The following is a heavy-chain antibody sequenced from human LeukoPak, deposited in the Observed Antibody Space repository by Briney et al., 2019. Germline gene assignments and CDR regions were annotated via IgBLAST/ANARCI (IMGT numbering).Heavy chain of an antibody. V-gene: IGHV3-30*02. J-gene: IGHJ4*02. CDR2: IRYDGSNK. CDR1: GFMFTAHD. D-gene: IGHD3-22*01. CDR3: ARSSSGYYNPNFDY. Sequence: GGSLRLSCGASGFMFTAHDMHWVRQAPGKGLEWVAFIRYDGSNKYYADSVKGRFTISRDNSKNTLYLQMNSLRAEDTAVYYCARSSSGYYNPNFDYWGQGTLVTVSS.